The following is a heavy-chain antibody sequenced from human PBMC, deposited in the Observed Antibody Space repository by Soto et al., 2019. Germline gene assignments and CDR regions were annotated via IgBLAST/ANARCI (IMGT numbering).Heavy chain of an antibody. J-gene: IGHJ4*01. V-gene: IGHV3-48*03. D-gene: IGHD2-8*01. Sequence: PGGSLRLSCTASGFTFSSYEMNWVRQAPGKGLEWISYITSSDNTRYYADSVKGRFTISRDNAKSSLYLQMNSLRVEDTAVYYCAREDIELIPAFEYWGQGTLVTSPQ. CDR1: GFTFSSYE. CDR2: ITSSDNTR. CDR3: AREDIELIPAFEY.